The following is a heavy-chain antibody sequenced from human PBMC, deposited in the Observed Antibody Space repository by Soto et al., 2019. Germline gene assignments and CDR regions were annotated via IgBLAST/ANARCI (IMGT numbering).Heavy chain of an antibody. D-gene: IGHD2-15*01. V-gene: IGHV1-8*01. CDR3: ARGLVVVSATYWYFDL. CDR2: MNPNSGKA. Sequence: QVQLVQSGAEVKKPGASVKVSCKASGYTFTSYDINWVRQAAGQGLEWIGWMNPNSGKAVYAQKFQGRVTMAGTTSISTAYVELSSLRSDDTAVYFCARGLVVVSATYWYFDLWGRGTLVTVSS. CDR1: GYTFTSYD. J-gene: IGHJ2*01.